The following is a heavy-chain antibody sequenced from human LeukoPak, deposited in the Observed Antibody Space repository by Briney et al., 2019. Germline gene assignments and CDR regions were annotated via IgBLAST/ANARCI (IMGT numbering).Heavy chain of an antibody. Sequence: ASVKVSCKASGYTFTGYYMHWVRQAPGQGLEWMGWISAYNGDTNYAQKFQGRVTLTTDTSTSTAYMELRSLRSDDTAVYYCARDGSGVCFDYWGQGPLVTVPS. CDR2: ISAYNGDT. D-gene: IGHD3-10*01. CDR1: GYTFTGYY. V-gene: IGHV1-18*04. CDR3: ARDGSGVCFDY. J-gene: IGHJ4*02.